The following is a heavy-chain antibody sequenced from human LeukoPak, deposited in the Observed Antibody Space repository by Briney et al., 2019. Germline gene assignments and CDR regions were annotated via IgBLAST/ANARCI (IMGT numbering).Heavy chain of an antibody. Sequence: QTGGSLRLPCAASGFSFSSDWMNWVRQAPGKGLEWVANINQDGSKKYYVDSVKGRFTISRDNAKNSLYLQMNSLRAEDTAVYYCARDPDILTGVAYDFWGQGTMVTVSS. CDR2: INQDGSKK. CDR3: ARDPDILTGVAYDF. D-gene: IGHD3-9*01. J-gene: IGHJ3*01. CDR1: GFSFSSDW. V-gene: IGHV3-7*05.